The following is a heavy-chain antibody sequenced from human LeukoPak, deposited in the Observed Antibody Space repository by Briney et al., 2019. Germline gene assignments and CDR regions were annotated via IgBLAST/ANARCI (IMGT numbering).Heavy chain of an antibody. Sequence: SSETLSLTCAVYGGSFSGYYWSWIRQPPGKGLEWIGEINHSGSTNYNPSLKSRVTISVDTSKNQFSLKLSSVTAADTAVYYCARHSSGLVAFDIWGQGTMVTVSS. CDR3: ARHSSGLVAFDI. D-gene: IGHD3-22*01. CDR2: INHSGST. CDR1: GGSFSGYY. V-gene: IGHV4-34*01. J-gene: IGHJ3*02.